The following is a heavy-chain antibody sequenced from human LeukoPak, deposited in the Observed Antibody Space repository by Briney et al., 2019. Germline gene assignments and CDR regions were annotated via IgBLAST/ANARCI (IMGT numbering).Heavy chain of an antibody. Sequence: GGSLRLSCAASGFTFSSYGMHWVRQAPGKGLEWVAFIRYDGSNKYYADSVKGRFTISRDNSKNTLYLQMNSLRAEDTAVYYCASLAVAGTGFDAFDIWGQGTMVTVSS. CDR1: GFTFSSYG. J-gene: IGHJ3*02. CDR2: IRYDGSNK. CDR3: ASLAVAGTGFDAFDI. V-gene: IGHV3-30*02. D-gene: IGHD6-19*01.